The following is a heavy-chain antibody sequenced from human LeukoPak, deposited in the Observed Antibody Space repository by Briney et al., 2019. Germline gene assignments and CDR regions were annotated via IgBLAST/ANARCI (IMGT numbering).Heavy chain of an antibody. CDR1: GGSISSYY. D-gene: IGHD6-13*01. CDR3: ARAWIVAAGPDY. V-gene: IGHV4-59*01. CDR2: IYYSGST. Sequence: SETLSLTCTVSGGSISSYYWSWIRQPPGKGLEWIGYIYYSGSTNYNPSLKSRVTISVDTSKNQFSLKLSSVTAADTAVYYCARAWIVAAGPDYWGQGTLVTVSS. J-gene: IGHJ4*02.